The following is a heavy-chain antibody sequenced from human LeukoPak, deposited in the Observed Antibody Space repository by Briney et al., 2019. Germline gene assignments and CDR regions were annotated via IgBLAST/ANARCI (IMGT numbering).Heavy chain of an antibody. CDR2: INPNSGGT. CDR1: GYTLTGYY. CDR3: ARDLGDGYRVDAFDI. Sequence: ASVKVSCKASGYTLTGYYMHWVRQAPGQGLEWMGWINPNSGGTNYAQKFQGRVTMTRDTSISTAYMELSRLRSDDTAVYYCARDLGDGYRVDAFDIWGQGTMVTVSS. V-gene: IGHV1-2*02. J-gene: IGHJ3*02. D-gene: IGHD5-24*01.